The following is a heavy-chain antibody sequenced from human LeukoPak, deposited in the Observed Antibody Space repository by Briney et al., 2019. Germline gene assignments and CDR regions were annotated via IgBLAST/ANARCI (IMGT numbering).Heavy chain of an antibody. D-gene: IGHD6-13*01. CDR1: GFTVSSNY. CDR3: AKDALPRIAAAGTVY. CDR2: ISGGGGST. Sequence: PGGSLRLSCAASGFTVSSNYMSWVRQAPGKGLEWVSAISGGGGSTYYADYVKGRFTISRDNSKNTVFLQMNSLRAEDTAIYYCAKDALPRIAAAGTVYWGQGTLVTVSS. J-gene: IGHJ4*02. V-gene: IGHV3-23*01.